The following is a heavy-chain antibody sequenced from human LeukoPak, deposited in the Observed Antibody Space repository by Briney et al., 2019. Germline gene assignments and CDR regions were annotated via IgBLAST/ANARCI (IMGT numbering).Heavy chain of an antibody. CDR1: GFTFSSYA. V-gene: IGHV3-30*04. Sequence: GGSLRLSCAASGFTFSSYAMHWVRQAPGKGLEWVAVISYDGSNKYYADSVKGRFTISRDNSKNTLYLQMNSLRAEDTAVYYCAKGTNWNDVIVDAFDIWGQGTMVTVSS. J-gene: IGHJ3*02. CDR2: ISYDGSNK. CDR3: AKGTNWNDVIVDAFDI. D-gene: IGHD1-1*01.